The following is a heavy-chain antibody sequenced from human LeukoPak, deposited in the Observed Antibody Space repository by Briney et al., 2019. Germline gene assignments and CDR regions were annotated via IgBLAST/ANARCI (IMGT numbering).Heavy chain of an antibody. V-gene: IGHV1-69*05. J-gene: IGHJ4*02. D-gene: IGHD6-13*01. CDR2: IIPFFGTA. CDR3: ARQIAAAGTSYFDY. Sequence: ASVKVSCKASGGTFSSYAISWVRQAPGQGLEWMGGIIPFFGTANYAQKFQGRVTITTDESTSTAYMELSSLRSADTAVYYCARQIAAAGTSYFDYWGRGTLVTVSS. CDR1: GGTFSSYA.